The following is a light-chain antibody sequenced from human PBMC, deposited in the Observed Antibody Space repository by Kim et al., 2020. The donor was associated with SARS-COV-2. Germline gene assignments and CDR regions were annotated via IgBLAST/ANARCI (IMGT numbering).Light chain of an antibody. Sequence: ALTQSPGTLSLSPGERASLSCRASQSVRNGYLAWYQQKPGQAPRLLIYDASTRSTGLPDRFSGSGSGTDFTLTISRLEPEDFAVYYCQQYTDSPITFGQGTRLEIK. CDR2: DAS. CDR3: QQYTDSPIT. V-gene: IGKV3-20*01. J-gene: IGKJ5*01. CDR1: QSVRNGY.